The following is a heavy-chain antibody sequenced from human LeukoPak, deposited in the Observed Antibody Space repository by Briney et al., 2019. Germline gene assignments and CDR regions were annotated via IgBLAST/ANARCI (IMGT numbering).Heavy chain of an antibody. D-gene: IGHD5-12*01. Sequence: ASVKVSCKASGYTLTSYGISWVRQAPGQGLEWMGWISANNGNTNYAQKLQGRVTMTTDTSTSTAYMELRSLRSDDTAVYYCAREYSGYDSLIDWGQGTLVTVSS. V-gene: IGHV1-18*01. CDR3: AREYSGYDSLID. CDR2: ISANNGNT. CDR1: GYTLTSYG. J-gene: IGHJ4*02.